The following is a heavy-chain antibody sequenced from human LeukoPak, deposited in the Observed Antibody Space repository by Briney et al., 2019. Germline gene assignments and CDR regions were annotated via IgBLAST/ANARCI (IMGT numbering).Heavy chain of an antibody. J-gene: IGHJ4*02. CDR1: GFTFSGYW. D-gene: IGHD1-1*01. Sequence: GGSLRLSCAGYGFTFSGYWMSWVRQAPGEGLEWVANIKEVGSEKNYVDSVKGRFTISRDNAKNALYLQRNSLRAEDTAVYYCARGANWYVSHWGQGTLVTVSS. CDR3: ARGANWYVSH. CDR2: IKEVGSEK. V-gene: IGHV3-7*03.